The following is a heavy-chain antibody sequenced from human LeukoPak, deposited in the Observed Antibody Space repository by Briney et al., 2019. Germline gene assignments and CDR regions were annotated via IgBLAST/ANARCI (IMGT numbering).Heavy chain of an antibody. D-gene: IGHD3-3*01. CDR2: ISSSGSTI. CDR1: EFTFSDYY. V-gene: IGHV3-11*04. J-gene: IGHJ2*01. Sequence: GGSLRLSCAASEFTFSDYYMSWIRQAPGKGLEWVSYISSSGSTIYYADSVKGRFTISRDNAKNSLYLQMNSLRAEDTAVYYCARRITIFGVVMRYFDLWGRGTLVTVSS. CDR3: ARRITIFGVVMRYFDL.